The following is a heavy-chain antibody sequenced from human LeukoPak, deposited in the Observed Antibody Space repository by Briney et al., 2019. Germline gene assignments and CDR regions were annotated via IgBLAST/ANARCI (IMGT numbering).Heavy chain of an antibody. CDR2: IGTAGDT. CDR1: GLTFSSYD. Sequence: GGSLRLSCAASGLTFSSYDMHWVRQATGKGLEWVSAIGTAGDTYYPGSVKGRFTISRENAKNSLYLQMNSLRAGDTAVYYCARRGASSGGLDYWGQGTLVTVSS. V-gene: IGHV3-13*01. J-gene: IGHJ4*02. CDR3: ARRGASSGGLDY. D-gene: IGHD6-19*01.